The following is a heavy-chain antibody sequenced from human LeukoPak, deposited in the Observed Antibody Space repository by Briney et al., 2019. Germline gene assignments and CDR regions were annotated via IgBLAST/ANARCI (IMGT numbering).Heavy chain of an antibody. CDR3: ARDKDDYVWGTYRW. CDR2: IYHTGST. D-gene: IGHD3-16*02. CDR1: GYSISSGYY. Sequence: SETLSLTCAVSGYSISSGYYWGWVRQAPGKGLEWIGSIYHTGSTDYNPSLKSRLTISVDMSKNQFSRNLRSVTAADTAVYYCARDKDDYVWGTYRWWGQGMLVTVSS. V-gene: IGHV4-38-2*01. J-gene: IGHJ4*02.